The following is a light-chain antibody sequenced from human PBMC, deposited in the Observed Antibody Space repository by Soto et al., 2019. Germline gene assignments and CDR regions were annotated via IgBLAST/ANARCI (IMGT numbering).Light chain of an antibody. J-gene: IGKJ4*01. CDR2: AAS. Sequence: AIRMTQSPSSFSASTGDRVTITCRASQGISSYLAWYQQKPGKAPKLLIYAASTLQSGVPSRFSRSGSGTDFTLTISCLQSEDFATYYCQQYYSYPLLTFGGGTKVDIK. CDR1: QGISSY. CDR3: QQYYSYPLLT. V-gene: IGKV1-8*01.